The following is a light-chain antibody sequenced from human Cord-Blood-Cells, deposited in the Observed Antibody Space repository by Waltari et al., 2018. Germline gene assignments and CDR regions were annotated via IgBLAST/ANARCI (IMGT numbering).Light chain of an antibody. CDR3: QQYYSTPYT. CDR2: WAS. Sequence: DIVMTQSPDSLAVSLGERATIKCKSSKSVLYSSNNKNYLAWYQQKPGQPPKLLIYWASTRESGVPDRFSGSGSGTDFTLTISSLQAEDGAVYYCQQYYSTPYTFGQGTKLEIK. CDR1: KSVLYSSNNKNY. J-gene: IGKJ2*01. V-gene: IGKV4-1*01.